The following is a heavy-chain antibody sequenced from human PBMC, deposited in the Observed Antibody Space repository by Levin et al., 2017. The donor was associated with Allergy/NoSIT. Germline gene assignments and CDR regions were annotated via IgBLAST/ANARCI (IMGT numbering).Heavy chain of an antibody. Sequence: PGGSLRLSCAASGFTFSDYAMTWVRQAPGKGLEWVSVITGGGGDTYYGESVKGRFTVSRDNSKNTPYLELNSLRAEDTAVYYCAKKQGGTSGFSFDVWGQGTMVTVSS. CDR2: ITGGGGDT. D-gene: IGHD1-1*01. J-gene: IGHJ3*01. V-gene: IGHV3-23*01. CDR1: GFTFSDYA. CDR3: AKKQGGTSGFSFDV.